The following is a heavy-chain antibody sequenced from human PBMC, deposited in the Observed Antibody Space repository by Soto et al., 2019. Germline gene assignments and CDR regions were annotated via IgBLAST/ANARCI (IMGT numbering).Heavy chain of an antibody. J-gene: IGHJ6*02. CDR2: IAYDGTSK. V-gene: IGHV3-30-3*01. CDR1: GFTFSSYA. Sequence: GGSLRLSCAVSGFTFSSYAMHWVRQAPGKGLEWVAIIAYDGTSKYYADSVKGRSTISRDNSKNKLYLQMNSLRAEDTAVYYCAKARIPAALYGLDVWGQGTTVTVSS. D-gene: IGHD6-13*01. CDR3: AKARIPAALYGLDV.